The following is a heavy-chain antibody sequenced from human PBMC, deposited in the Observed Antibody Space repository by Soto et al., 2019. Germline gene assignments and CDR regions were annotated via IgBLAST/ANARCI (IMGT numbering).Heavy chain of an antibody. J-gene: IGHJ4*02. CDR2: ISAYNGNT. D-gene: IGHD3-9*01. V-gene: IGHV1-18*01. CDR3: ARDQVLRYFDWLLPPDY. CDR1: GYTFTSYG. Sequence: QVQLVQSGAEVKKPGASVKVSCKASGYTFTSYGISWVRQAPGQGLEWMGWISAYNGNTNYAQKRQGRVTMTTDTSTSTAYMELRSLRSDDTAVYYCARDQVLRYFDWLLPPDYWGQGTLVTVSS.